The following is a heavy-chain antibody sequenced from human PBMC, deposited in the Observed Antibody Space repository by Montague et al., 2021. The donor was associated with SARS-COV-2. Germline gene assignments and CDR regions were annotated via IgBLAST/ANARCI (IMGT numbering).Heavy chain of an antibody. CDR3: ARTLCGGSYLSLFDY. J-gene: IGHJ4*02. D-gene: IGHD1-26*01. CDR2: INYIRST. CDR1: GGSISSSSYN. Sequence: SETLSLTCTVSGGSISSSSYNWGWMPQPPGQGLEWIGSINYIRSTYYNLYLKSRVTISIATSKNQFSLKLTSVTAADTAVYYCARTLCGGSYLSLFDYWGQGTLVTVSS. V-gene: IGHV4-39*01.